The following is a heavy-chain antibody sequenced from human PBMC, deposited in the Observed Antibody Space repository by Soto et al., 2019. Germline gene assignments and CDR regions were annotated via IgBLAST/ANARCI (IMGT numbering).Heavy chain of an antibody. J-gene: IGHJ5*02. V-gene: IGHV4-31*02. Sequence: KTSETLSLTCTVSVGSISSGGYYWSWILQHPGKALEWIGYIYYIGSTYYNPSLKSRVTISVDTSKNQFSLKLSSVTAADTAVYYCARKNQSYSSWYYYNTRGWFDPWGQGTLVTVSS. CDR1: VGSISSGGYY. D-gene: IGHD6-13*01. CDR3: ARKNQSYSSWYYYNTRGWFDP. CDR2: IYYIGST.